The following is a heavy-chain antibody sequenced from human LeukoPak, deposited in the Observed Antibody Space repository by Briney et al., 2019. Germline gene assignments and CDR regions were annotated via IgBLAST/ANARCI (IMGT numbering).Heavy chain of an antibody. J-gene: IGHJ4*02. CDR1: GFTFSSYA. CDR3: KGYYDSSNYFPLFDY. Sequence: GGSLRLSCAASGFTFSSYAMSWVRQAPGKGLEWVSAISGSGDSTYYADSVKGRFTISRDNSKHTLYLQMNSLRAEDTAVYYCKGYYDSSNYFPLFDYWGQGTLVTVSS. D-gene: IGHD3-22*01. V-gene: IGHV3-23*01. CDR2: ISGSGDST.